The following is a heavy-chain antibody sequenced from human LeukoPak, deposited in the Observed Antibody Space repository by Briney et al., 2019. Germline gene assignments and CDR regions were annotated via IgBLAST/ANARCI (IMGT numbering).Heavy chain of an antibody. CDR2: IGYSGYT. J-gene: IGHJ5*02. V-gene: IGHV4-59*13. CDR1: GGSISSYY. CDR3: ARGGYYGSGNDFRFDP. Sequence: SETLSLTCTVSGGSISSYYWSWIRQPPGKGLEWIGYIGYSGYTNYNPSLKSRVTISVDTSKNQFSLKLTSVTAADTAVYFCARGGYYGSGNDFRFDPWGQGTLVTVSS. D-gene: IGHD3-10*01.